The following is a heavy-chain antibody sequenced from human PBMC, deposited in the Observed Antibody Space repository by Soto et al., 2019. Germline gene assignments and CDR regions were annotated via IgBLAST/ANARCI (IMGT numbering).Heavy chain of an antibody. CDR3: ERVPGHKYSSGWRNWFDP. Sequence: QVQLQESGPGLVKPSETLSLTCTVSGGSVSSGSYYWSWIRQPPGKGLEWIGYIYYSGSTNYNPSLKSRVTISVDTSKNQFSLKQSSVTAADTAVYYCERVPGHKYSSGWRNWFDPWGQGTLVTVSS. V-gene: IGHV4-61*01. CDR2: IYYSGST. D-gene: IGHD6-19*01. J-gene: IGHJ5*02. CDR1: GGSVSSGSYY.